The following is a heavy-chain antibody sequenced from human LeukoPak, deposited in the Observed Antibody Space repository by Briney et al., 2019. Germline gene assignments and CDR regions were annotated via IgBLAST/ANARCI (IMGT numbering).Heavy chain of an antibody. CDR2: IYSGGST. J-gene: IGHJ5*02. Sequence: GSLRLSCAASGFTVSSNYMSWVRQAPGKGLEWVSVIYSGGSTYYADSVKGRFTISRDNSKNTLYLQMNSLRAEDTAVYYCAKSITMVRGVLTWGQGTLVTVSS. CDR3: AKSITMVRGVLT. V-gene: IGHV3-53*01. D-gene: IGHD3-10*01. CDR1: GFTVSSNY.